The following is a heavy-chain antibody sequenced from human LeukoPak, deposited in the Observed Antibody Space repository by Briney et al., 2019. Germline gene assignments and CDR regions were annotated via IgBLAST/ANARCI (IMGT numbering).Heavy chain of an antibody. J-gene: IGHJ4*02. Sequence: PSETLSLTCAVSGGSFSGYYWSWIREPPGKGREWIGEINHRASTNYNPSLKSRVTISVDTSKNQFSLKLSSVTTADTAVYYCARGYTFDYWGQGTLVTVSS. CDR1: GGSFSGYY. CDR2: INHRAST. D-gene: IGHD2-2*02. V-gene: IGHV4-34*01. CDR3: ARGYTFDY.